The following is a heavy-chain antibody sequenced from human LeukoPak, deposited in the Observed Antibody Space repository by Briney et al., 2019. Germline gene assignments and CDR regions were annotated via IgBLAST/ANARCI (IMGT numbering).Heavy chain of an antibody. V-gene: IGHV4-4*07. D-gene: IGHD3-22*01. CDR3: ARDGHSEPSYYYDSSGYPAYYGMDV. CDR1: GGSISSYY. CDR2: IYTSGST. J-gene: IGHJ6*02. Sequence: SETLSLTCTASGGSISSYYWSWIRQPAGKGLEWIGRIYTSGSTNYNPSLKSRVTMSVDTSKNQFSLKLSSVTAADTAVYYCARDGHSEPSYYYDSSGYPAYYGMDVWGQGTTVTVSS.